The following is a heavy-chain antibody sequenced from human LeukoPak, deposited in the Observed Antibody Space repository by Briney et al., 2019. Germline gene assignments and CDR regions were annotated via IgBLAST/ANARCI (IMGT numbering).Heavy chain of an antibody. V-gene: IGHV1-3*01. CDR3: ARESRAYCSGGSCYQFDY. CDR2: INAGNGNT. Sequence: ASVKVSCKASGYTFTSYAIHWVRQAPGQRLEWMGWINAGNGNTKYSQKFQGRVTITRDTSASTAYMELSSLRSEDTAVYYCARESRAYCSGGSCYQFDYWGQGTLVTVSS. J-gene: IGHJ4*02. D-gene: IGHD2-15*01. CDR1: GYTFTSYA.